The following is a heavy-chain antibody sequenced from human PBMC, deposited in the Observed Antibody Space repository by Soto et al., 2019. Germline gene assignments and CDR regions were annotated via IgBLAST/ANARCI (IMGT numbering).Heavy chain of an antibody. CDR3: ARSRITGTIDFDY. V-gene: IGHV1-2*04. D-gene: IGHD1-7*01. CDR1: GYTFTGYY. Sequence: QVQLVQSGAEVKKPGASVKVSCKASGYTFTGYYMHWVRQAPGQGLEWMGWINPNSGGTNYAKKFQGWVTMTRDTSISTAYMELRRLRSDDTAVYYCARSRITGTIDFDYWGQGTLVTVSS. CDR2: INPNSGGT. J-gene: IGHJ4*02.